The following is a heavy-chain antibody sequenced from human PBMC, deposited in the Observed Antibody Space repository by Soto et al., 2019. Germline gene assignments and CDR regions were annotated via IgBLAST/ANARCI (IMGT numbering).Heavy chain of an antibody. D-gene: IGHD5-18*01. CDR2: IIPIVGLA. J-gene: IGHJ6*02. CDR3: ARDVRYSYFYHPTYYYYYVLGV. V-gene: IGHV1-69*04. CDR1: GGTFSSYT. Sequence: GASVKVSCKASGGTFSSYTISWVRQAPGQGLEWMGRIIPIVGLANYAQKFQARVTITADKSTRTPYMELSRLRSEETAVYYCARDVRYSYFYHPTYYYYYVLGVWGQGTTVTVSS.